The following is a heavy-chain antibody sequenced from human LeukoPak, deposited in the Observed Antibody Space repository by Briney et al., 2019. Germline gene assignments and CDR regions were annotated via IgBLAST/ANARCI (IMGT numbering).Heavy chain of an antibody. CDR3: ARGGMVRGVILFDY. V-gene: IGHV4-4*07. CDR2: IYTSGST. J-gene: IGHJ4*02. D-gene: IGHD3-10*01. CDR1: GGSISGYY. Sequence: PSETLSLTCTVSGGSISGYYWSWIRQPAGKGLEWIGRIYTSGSTNYNPSLKSRVTMSVDTSKNQFSLKLSSVTAADTAVYYCARGGMVRGVILFDYWGQGTLVTVSS.